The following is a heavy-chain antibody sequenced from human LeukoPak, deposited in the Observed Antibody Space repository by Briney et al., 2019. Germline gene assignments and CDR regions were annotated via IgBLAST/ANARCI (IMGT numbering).Heavy chain of an antibody. D-gene: IGHD5-12*01. CDR2: ITNDGSST. CDR1: GLTFSSHW. J-gene: IGHJ4*02. Sequence: HPGGSLRLSCAASGLTFSSHWMHWVRQAPGKGLVWVSRITNDGSSTTYADSVKGRFTISRDNAKNTLHLQVSSLRAEDTALYYCAKGGATICDNWGQGTLVTVSS. CDR3: AKGGATICDN. V-gene: IGHV3-74*01.